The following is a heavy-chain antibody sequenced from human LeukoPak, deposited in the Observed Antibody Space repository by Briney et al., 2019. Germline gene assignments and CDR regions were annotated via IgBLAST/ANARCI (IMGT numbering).Heavy chain of an antibody. V-gene: IGHV3-48*01. CDR3: ARSGNIAVGVSKFDY. CDR2: ISSSSSTI. Sequence: GGSLRLSCAASGFTFSSYSMNWVRQAPGKGLEWVSYISSSSSTIYYADSVKGRFTISRDNAKNSLYLQMNSLRAEDTAVYYCARSGNIAVGVSKFDYWGQGTLVTVSS. CDR1: GFTFSSYS. D-gene: IGHD6-19*01. J-gene: IGHJ4*02.